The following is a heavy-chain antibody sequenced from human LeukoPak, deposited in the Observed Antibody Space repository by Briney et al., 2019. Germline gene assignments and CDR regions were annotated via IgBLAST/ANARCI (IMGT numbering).Heavy chain of an antibody. Sequence: GGSLRLSCAASGFTFSSYAMSWVRQAPGKGLEWVSAISGSGGSTYYADSVKGRFTISGDNSKNTLYLQMNSLRAEDTAVYYCAKVDPYDYGLNWFDPWGQGTLVTVSS. CDR3: AKVDPYDYGLNWFDP. CDR2: ISGSGGST. CDR1: GFTFSSYA. J-gene: IGHJ5*02. D-gene: IGHD3-16*01. V-gene: IGHV3-23*01.